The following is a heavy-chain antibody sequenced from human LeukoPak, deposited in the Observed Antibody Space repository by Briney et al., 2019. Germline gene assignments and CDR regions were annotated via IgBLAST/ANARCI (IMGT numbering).Heavy chain of an antibody. V-gene: IGHV3-30*02. J-gene: IGHJ3*02. D-gene: IGHD3-22*01. CDR1: GFTFSSYG. CDR3: AKGYYCDSSGHGDAFDI. Sequence: GGSLRLSCAASGFTFSSYGMHWVRQAPGKGLEWVAFIRYDGSNKYYADSVKGRFTISRDNSKNTLYLQMNSLRAEDTAVYYCAKGYYCDSSGHGDAFDIWGQGTMVTVSS. CDR2: IRYDGSNK.